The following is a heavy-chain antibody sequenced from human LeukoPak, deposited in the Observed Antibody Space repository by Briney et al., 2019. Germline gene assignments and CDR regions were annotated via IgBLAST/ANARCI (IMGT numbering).Heavy chain of an antibody. CDR1: GFSFSSFG. CDR3: AREFSIVGATTGDAGADY. D-gene: IGHD1-26*01. Sequence: TGGPLRLSCAASGFSFSSFGFNWVRQAPGKGLEWISYISSSRRAIYYADSVRGRFTVSRENAKNSLFLEMSSLRAEDTAVYYCAREFSIVGATTGDAGADYWGQGTLVTVSS. V-gene: IGHV3-48*01. J-gene: IGHJ4*02. CDR2: ISSSRRAI.